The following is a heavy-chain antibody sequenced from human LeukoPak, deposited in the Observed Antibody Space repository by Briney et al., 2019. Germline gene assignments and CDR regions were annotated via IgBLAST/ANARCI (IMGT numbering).Heavy chain of an antibody. CDR1: GYTFTGYY. J-gene: IGHJ4*02. CDR2: INPNSGGT. Sequence: ASVKVSCKASGYTFTGYYMHWVRKAHGQGLEWMGWINPNSGGTNYAQKFQGRVTMTRDTSISTAYMELSRLRSDDTAVYYCARGRHYSGYEDYWGQGTLVTVSS. CDR3: ARGRHYSGYEDY. D-gene: IGHD5-12*01. V-gene: IGHV1-2*02.